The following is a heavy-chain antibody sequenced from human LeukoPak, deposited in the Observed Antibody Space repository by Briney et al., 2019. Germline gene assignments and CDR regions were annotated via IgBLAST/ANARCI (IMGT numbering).Heavy chain of an antibody. CDR2: IYYSGNT. D-gene: IGHD3/OR15-3a*01. V-gene: IGHV4-39*01. Sequence: SETLSLTCTVSGGSISSSNSYWGWIRQPPGKGLEWIGSIYYSGNTYYNASLKSQVSISIDTSKNQFSLRLTFVTAADTAVYYCARQTGSGLFILPGGQGTLVTVSS. CDR3: ARQTGSGLFILP. J-gene: IGHJ4*02. CDR1: GGSISSSNSY.